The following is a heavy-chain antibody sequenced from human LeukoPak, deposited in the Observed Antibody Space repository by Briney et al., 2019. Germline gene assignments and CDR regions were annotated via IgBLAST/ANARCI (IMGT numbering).Heavy chain of an antibody. CDR1: GYSFTSYW. CDR3: ATTRDGTTGTTSFDY. V-gene: IGHV5-51*01. J-gene: IGHJ4*02. CDR2: IYPGDSDT. D-gene: IGHD1-1*01. Sequence: GESLKISCKGSGYSFTSYWIGWARQMPGKGLEWMGIIYPGDSDTRYSPSFQGQVTISADKSISTAYLQWSSLKASDTAMYYCATTRDGTTGTTSFDYWGQGTLVTVSS.